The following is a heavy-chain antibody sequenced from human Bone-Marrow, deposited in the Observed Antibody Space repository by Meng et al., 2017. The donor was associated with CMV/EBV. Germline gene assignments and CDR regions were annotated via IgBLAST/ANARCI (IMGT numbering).Heavy chain of an antibody. CDR1: GFTFSSYS. D-gene: IGHD4-17*01. J-gene: IGHJ4*02. CDR2: ISSSSSYI. V-gene: IGHV3-21*01. Sequence: ASGFTFSSYSMNWVRQAPGKGLEWVSSISSSSSYIYYADSVKGRFTISRDNAKNSLYLQMNSLRAEDTAVYYCARDHASGDYVVGDYWGQGTLVTVSS. CDR3: ARDHASGDYVVGDY.